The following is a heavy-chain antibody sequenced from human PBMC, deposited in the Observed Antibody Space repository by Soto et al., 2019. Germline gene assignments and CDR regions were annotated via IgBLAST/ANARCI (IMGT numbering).Heavy chain of an antibody. D-gene: IGHD2-15*01. J-gene: IGHJ4*02. V-gene: IGHV3-21*01. CDR2: ISITGNYK. CDR1: GFTFSSFN. Sequence: EVQLVESGGGLVKPGGSLRLSCAASGFTFSSFNMDWVRQAPGKGLEWVSSISITGNYKYYADSLKGRFTISRDNAQNLLFLQMDSLRPEDTAVYYCASRRLGYCTGCTCPEFWGQGTVVTVTS. CDR3: ASRRLGYCTGCTCPEF.